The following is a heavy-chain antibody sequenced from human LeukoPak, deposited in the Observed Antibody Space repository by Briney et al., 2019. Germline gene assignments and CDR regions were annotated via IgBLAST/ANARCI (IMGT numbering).Heavy chain of an antibody. CDR3: AKSSTSQRGYYGMDV. CDR2: ITDSGSST. Sequence: PGGSLRLSCAASGFTFSNYAMSWVRQAPGKGLEWVSFITDSGSSTYYADSVKGRFTISRDSSKNTLSLQMNRLRVEDPGVYFCAKSSTSQRGYYGMDVWGQGTTVTVSS. J-gene: IGHJ6*02. V-gene: IGHV3-23*01. CDR1: GFTFSNYA. D-gene: IGHD6-25*01.